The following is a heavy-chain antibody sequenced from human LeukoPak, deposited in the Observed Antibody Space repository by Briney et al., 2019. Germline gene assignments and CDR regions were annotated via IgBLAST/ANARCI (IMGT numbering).Heavy chain of an antibody. D-gene: IGHD3-10*01. CDR2: IYYSGST. CDR1: GGSVSSGSYY. Sequence: SETLSLTCTVSGGSVSSGSYYWSWIRQPPGKGLEWIGHIYYSGSTYYNPSLKSRVTISVDTSKNQFSLKLSSVTAADTAVYYCARVPFITYYYGMDVWGQGTTVTVSS. CDR3: ARVPFITYYYGMDV. V-gene: IGHV4-30-4*08. J-gene: IGHJ6*02.